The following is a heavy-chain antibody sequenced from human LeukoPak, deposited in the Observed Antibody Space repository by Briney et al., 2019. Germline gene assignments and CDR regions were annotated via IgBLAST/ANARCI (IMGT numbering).Heavy chain of an antibody. CDR3: AKMGDYYDSSDYYHDVFDI. CDR1: GFSFSSYW. D-gene: IGHD3-22*01. V-gene: IGHV3-74*01. CDR2: INSDGSTT. J-gene: IGHJ3*02. Sequence: GGSLRLSCAASGFSFSSYWMHWVRQAPGKGLVWVSRINSDGSTTIYADSVKGRFTISRDTSKNTLYLQMNSLRIEDTAVYYCAKMGDYYDSSDYYHDVFDIWGQGTMVTVSS.